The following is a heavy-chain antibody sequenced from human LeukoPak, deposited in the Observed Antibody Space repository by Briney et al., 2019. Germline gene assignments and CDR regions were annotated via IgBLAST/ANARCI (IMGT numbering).Heavy chain of an antibody. CDR3: ASGYSSSWRVFYSDY. D-gene: IGHD6-13*01. CDR2: ISSSGSTI. V-gene: IGHV3-48*03. J-gene: IGHJ4*02. CDR1: GFTFSSYE. Sequence: GGSLRLSCAASGFTFSSYEMNWVRQAPGKGLEWGSYISSSGSTIYYADSVKGRFTVSRDNAKNSLYLQMNSLTAEDTAVYYCASGYSSSWRVFYSDYWGQGTLVTVSS.